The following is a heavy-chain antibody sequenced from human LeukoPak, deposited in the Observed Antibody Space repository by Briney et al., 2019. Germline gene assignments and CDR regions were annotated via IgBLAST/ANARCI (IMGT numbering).Heavy chain of an antibody. Sequence: GRSLRLSCAASGFTFSSYTMHWVRQAPGKGLEWVAVISYDGSNKYYADSVKGRFTISRDNSKNTLYLQMNSLRAEDTAVYYCARDSGSGSYYLGYFQHWGQGTLVTVSS. J-gene: IGHJ1*01. CDR1: GFTFSSYT. CDR2: ISYDGSNK. CDR3: ARDSGSGSYYLGYFQH. V-gene: IGHV3-30-3*01. D-gene: IGHD3-10*01.